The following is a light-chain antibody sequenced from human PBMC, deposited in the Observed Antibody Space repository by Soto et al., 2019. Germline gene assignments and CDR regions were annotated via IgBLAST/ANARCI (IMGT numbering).Light chain of an antibody. Sequence: QSALTQPPSASGSPGQSVTISCTGTSNDVGAYNYVSWYQQHPGKAPKLMIYEVTKRPSGVPDRFSGSKSGNTASLTVSGLQAEDEADYYCSSYAAINNYVFGTATKVTVL. J-gene: IGLJ1*01. CDR2: EVT. V-gene: IGLV2-8*01. CDR1: SNDVGAYNY. CDR3: SSYAAINNYV.